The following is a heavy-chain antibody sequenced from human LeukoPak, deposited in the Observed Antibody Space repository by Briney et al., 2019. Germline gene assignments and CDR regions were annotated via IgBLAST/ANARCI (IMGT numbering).Heavy chain of an antibody. J-gene: IGHJ6*03. Sequence: SETLSLTCTVSGGSISSYYWNWIRQPPGKGLEWIGEINHSGSTNYNPSLKSRVTISVDTSKNQFSLKLSSVTAADTAVYYCARGRGKYYYMDVWGKGTTVTVSS. D-gene: IGHD5-12*01. CDR1: GGSISSYY. CDR2: INHSGST. V-gene: IGHV4-34*01. CDR3: ARGRGKYYYMDV.